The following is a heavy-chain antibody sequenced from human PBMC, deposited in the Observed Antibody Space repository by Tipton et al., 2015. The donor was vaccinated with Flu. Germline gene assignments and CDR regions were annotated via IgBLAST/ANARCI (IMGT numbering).Heavy chain of an antibody. CDR3: AKDRGSLLMVYAMRLD. D-gene: IGHD2-8*01. CDR1: GFALDDYA. V-gene: IGHV3-9*01. Sequence: SLRLSCAASGFALDDYAMHWVRQAPGKGLEWVSGISWNRDNIGYADSVKGRFTISRDNAKNSLYLQMNSLRPEGTALYYCAKDRGSLLMVYAMRLDWGQGTLVTVSS. CDR2: ISWNRDNI. J-gene: IGHJ4*02.